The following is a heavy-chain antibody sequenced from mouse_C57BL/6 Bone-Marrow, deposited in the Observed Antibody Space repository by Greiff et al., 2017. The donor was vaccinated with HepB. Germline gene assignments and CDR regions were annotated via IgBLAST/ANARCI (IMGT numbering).Heavy chain of an antibody. J-gene: IGHJ1*03. Sequence: EVQLQQSGPELVKPGASVKISCKASGYTFTDYYMNWVKQSHGKSLEWIGDINPNNGGTSYNQKFKGKATLTVDKSSSTAYMELRSLTSEDSAVYYCARSPYYYGSGFYWYFDVWGTGTTVTVSS. CDR1: GYTFTDYY. V-gene: IGHV1-26*01. D-gene: IGHD1-1*01. CDR3: ARSPYYYGSGFYWYFDV. CDR2: INPNNGGT.